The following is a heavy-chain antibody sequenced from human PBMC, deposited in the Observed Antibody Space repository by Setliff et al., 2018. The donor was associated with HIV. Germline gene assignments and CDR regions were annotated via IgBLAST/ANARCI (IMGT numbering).Heavy chain of an antibody. V-gene: IGHV1-69*05. Sequence: KVSCKASGGIFSSYAFSWVRQAPGQGLEWMGGIIPLFGSTDYAQKFQGRLTITTDESTSTAYMELSSLRSEDTAVYYCARAQQKLVQFYYYMDVWGKGTTVTV. CDR1: GGIFSSYA. D-gene: IGHD6-13*01. CDR3: ARAQQKLVQFYYYMDV. J-gene: IGHJ6*03. CDR2: IIPLFGST.